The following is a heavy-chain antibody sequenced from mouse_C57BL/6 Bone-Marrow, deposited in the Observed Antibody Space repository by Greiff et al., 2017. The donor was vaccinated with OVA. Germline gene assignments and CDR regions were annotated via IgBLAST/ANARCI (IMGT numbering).Heavy chain of an antibody. CDR3: ARLGPFPDYRSGDY. CDR2: IYPGSGST. J-gene: IGHJ2*01. V-gene: IGHV1-55*01. CDR1: GYTFTSYW. Sequence: QVQLQQPGAELVKPGASVKMSCKASGYTFTSYWITWVKQRPGQGLEWIGDIYPGSGSTNYNEQFKSKATLTVDTSSSTAYMQLSSLTSEDSAVYYCARLGPFPDYRSGDYWGQGTTLTVSS. D-gene: IGHD1-1*01.